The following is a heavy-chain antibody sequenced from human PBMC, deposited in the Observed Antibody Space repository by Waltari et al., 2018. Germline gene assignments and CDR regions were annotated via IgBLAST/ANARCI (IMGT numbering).Heavy chain of an antibody. CDR2: FSSSSSTI. CDR3: ARDLAAAGKPTWFDP. CDR1: GFTFSSYS. Sequence: EVQLVESGGGLVQPGGSLRLSCATSGFTFSSYSMNWVRQAPGKGLEWVSYFSSSSSTIDYADSVKGRFTISRDNAKNSLYLQMNSLRDEDTAVYYCARDLAAAGKPTWFDPWGQGTLVTVSS. D-gene: IGHD6-13*01. V-gene: IGHV3-48*02. J-gene: IGHJ5*02.